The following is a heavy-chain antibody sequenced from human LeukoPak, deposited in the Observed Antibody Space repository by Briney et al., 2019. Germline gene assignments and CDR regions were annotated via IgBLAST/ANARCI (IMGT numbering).Heavy chain of an antibody. D-gene: IGHD1-7*01. CDR1: GGSISSSYYY. CDR3: ARGARTWHNWFDP. Sequence: SETLSLTCTVSGGSISSSYYYWGWIRQPPGKGLEWIGSIYYSGSTYYNPSLKSRVTISVGTSKNQFSLKLRSVTAADTAVYYCARGARTWHNWFDPWGQGTLVTVSS. CDR2: IYYSGST. J-gene: IGHJ5*02. V-gene: IGHV4-39*07.